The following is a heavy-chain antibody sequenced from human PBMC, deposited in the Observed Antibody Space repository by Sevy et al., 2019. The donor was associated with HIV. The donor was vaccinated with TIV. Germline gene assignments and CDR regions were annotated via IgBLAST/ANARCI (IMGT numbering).Heavy chain of an antibody. J-gene: IGHJ3*02. Sequence: SETLSLTCTVSGGSISSYYWSWIRQPPGKGLEWIGYIYYSGSTNYNPSLTSRVTISVDTSKNQFSLKLSSVTAADTAVYYCARAYDSSGYYYGGGFDAFDIWGQGTMVTVSS. V-gene: IGHV4-59*01. CDR1: GGSISSYY. CDR2: IYYSGST. D-gene: IGHD3-22*01. CDR3: ARAYDSSGYYYGGGFDAFDI.